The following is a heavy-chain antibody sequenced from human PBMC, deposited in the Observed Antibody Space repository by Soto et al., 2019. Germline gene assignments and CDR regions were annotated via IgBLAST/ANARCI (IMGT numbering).Heavy chain of an antibody. D-gene: IGHD3-3*01. V-gene: IGHV3-30-3*01. J-gene: IGHJ3*02. CDR3: ASRYYDFWSGYYLRWGGDAFDI. CDR1: GLTSSSYA. CDR2: ISYDGSNK. Sequence: AGSLRLSCAASGLTSSSYAMHWVRQAPGKGLEWVAVISYDGSNKYYADSVKGRFTISRDNSKNTLYLQMNSLRAEDTAVYYCASRYYDFWSGYYLRWGGDAFDIWGQGTMVTVSS.